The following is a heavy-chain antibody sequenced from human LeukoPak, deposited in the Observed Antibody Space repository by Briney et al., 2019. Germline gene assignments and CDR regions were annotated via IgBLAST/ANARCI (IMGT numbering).Heavy chain of an antibody. D-gene: IGHD5-18*01. CDR3: AGRPTGYSSGYIH. V-gene: IGHV3-23*01. CDR2: ISGSAHKI. CDR1: GFTFDDYA. Sequence: LPGGSLRLSCAASGFTFDDYAMHWVRQAPEKGLDWVSVISGSAHKIRYADSVKGRFTISRDNSENIVYLQMNNLRVEDTAVYYCAGRPTGYSSGYIHWGQGTLVTVSS. J-gene: IGHJ4*02.